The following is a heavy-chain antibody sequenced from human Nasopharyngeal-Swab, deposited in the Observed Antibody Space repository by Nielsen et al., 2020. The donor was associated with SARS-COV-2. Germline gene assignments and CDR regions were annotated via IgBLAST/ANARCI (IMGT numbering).Heavy chain of an antibody. CDR1: GFTFSSYW. D-gene: IGHD5-24*01. CDR2: IKQDGSEK. CDR3: AKGSWLQLNYYYGMDV. Sequence: GGSLRLSCAASGFTFSSYWMSWVRQAPGKGLEWVANIKQDGSEKYYVDSVKGRFTISRDNSKNTLYLQMNSLRAEDTAVYYCAKGSWLQLNYYYGMDVWGQGTTVTVSS. J-gene: IGHJ6*02. V-gene: IGHV3-7*01.